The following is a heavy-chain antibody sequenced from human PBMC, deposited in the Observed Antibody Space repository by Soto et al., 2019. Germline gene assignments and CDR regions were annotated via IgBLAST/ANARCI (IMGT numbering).Heavy chain of an antibody. J-gene: IGHJ4*02. CDR2: IYYSGST. CDR3: ARVYCSGGSCYEFDY. D-gene: IGHD2-15*01. CDR1: GGSISSGGYY. V-gene: IGHV4-31*03. Sequence: SETLSLTCTVSGGSISSGGYYWSWIRQHPGKGLEWIGYIYYSGSTYYNPSLKSRVTISVDTSKNQFSLRLSSVTAADTAVYYCARVYCSGGSCYEFDYWGQGTLVTVSS.